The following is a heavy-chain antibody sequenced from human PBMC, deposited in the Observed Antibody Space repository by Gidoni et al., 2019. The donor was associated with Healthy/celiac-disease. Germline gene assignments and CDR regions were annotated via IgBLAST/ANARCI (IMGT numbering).Heavy chain of an antibody. Sequence: EVQLVESGGGLVQPGRSLRLSCTASGFTFGDYAMSWFRQAPGKGLEWVGFIRSKAYGGTTEYAASVKGRFTISRDDSKSIAYLQMNSLKTEDTAVYYCTRVYSGSYPRTPFDYWGQGTLVTVSS. CDR2: IRSKAYGGTT. D-gene: IGHD1-26*01. CDR1: GFTFGDYA. CDR3: TRVYSGSYPRTPFDY. V-gene: IGHV3-49*03. J-gene: IGHJ4*02.